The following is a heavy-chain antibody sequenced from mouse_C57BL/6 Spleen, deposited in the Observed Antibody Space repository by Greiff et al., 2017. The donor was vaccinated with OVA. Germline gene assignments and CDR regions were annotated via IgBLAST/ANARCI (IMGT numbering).Heavy chain of an antibody. J-gene: IGHJ1*03. Sequence: QVQLQQSGAELVKPGASVKISCKASGYAFSSYWMNWVKQRPGKGLEWIGQIYPGDGDPHYNGKFKGKATLTADKSSSTAYMQLSSLTSEDSAVYFCARDSNYGYFDVWGTGTTVTVSS. V-gene: IGHV1-80*01. D-gene: IGHD2-5*01. CDR1: GYAFSSYW. CDR3: ARDSNYGYFDV. CDR2: IYPGDGDP.